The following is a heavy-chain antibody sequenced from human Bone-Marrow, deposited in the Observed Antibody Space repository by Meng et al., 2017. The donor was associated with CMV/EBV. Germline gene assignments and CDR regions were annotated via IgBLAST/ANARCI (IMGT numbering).Heavy chain of an antibody. CDR3: ARGLGSGIWYYGMDV. CDR1: GFTFSSYS. D-gene: IGHD3-10*01. J-gene: IGHJ6*02. V-gene: IGHV3-21*01. CDR2: ISSSSSYI. Sequence: GESLKISCAASGFTFSSYSMNWVRQAPRKGLEWVSSISSSSSYIYYADSVKGRFTISRDNAKNSLYLQMNSLRAEDTAVYYCARGLGSGIWYYGMDVWGQGTTVTVPS.